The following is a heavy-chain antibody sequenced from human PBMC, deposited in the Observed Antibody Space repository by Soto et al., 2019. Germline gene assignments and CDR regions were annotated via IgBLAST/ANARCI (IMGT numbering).Heavy chain of an antibody. D-gene: IGHD3-3*01. V-gene: IGHV3-49*03. CDR2: IRSKAYGGTT. Sequence: PGGSLRLSCTASGFTFGDYAMSWFRQAPGKGLEWVGFIRSKAYGGTTEYAASVKGRFTISRDDSKSIAYLQMNSLKTEDTAVYYCTREWYDFWSGYYYMDVWGKGTTVTVSS. J-gene: IGHJ6*03. CDR3: TREWYDFWSGYYYMDV. CDR1: GFTFGDYA.